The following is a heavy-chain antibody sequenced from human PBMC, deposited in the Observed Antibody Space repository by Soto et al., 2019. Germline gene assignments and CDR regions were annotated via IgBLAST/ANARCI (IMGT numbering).Heavy chain of an antibody. Sequence: GSLRLSCSASRFTFSDYGMHLVLQAPGKGLEWVSGISHGATRKSYSDSVKCRFIISRDNSKKMLYLQLNSLRREDTAVYYCAKDWVGGSNRYQLDYWGRGTLVTVSS. V-gene: IGHV3-30*18. D-gene: IGHD4-4*01. CDR1: RFTFSDYG. J-gene: IGHJ4*02. CDR3: AKDWVGGSNRYQLDY. CDR2: ISHGATRK.